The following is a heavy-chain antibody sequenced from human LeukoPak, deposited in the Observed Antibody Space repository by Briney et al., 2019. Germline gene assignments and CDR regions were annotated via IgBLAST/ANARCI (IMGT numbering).Heavy chain of an antibody. V-gene: IGHV1-8*02. J-gene: IGHJ6*04. CDR1: GYTFTGYY. CDR2: MNPNSGNT. Sequence: GASVKVSCKASGYTFTGYYMHWVRQAPGQGLDWMGWMNPNSGNTGYAQKFQGRVTMTRNTSISTAYMELSSLRSEDTAVYYCARAIPFWSGYYPPDVWGKGTTVTVSS. D-gene: IGHD3-3*01. CDR3: ARAIPFWSGYYPPDV.